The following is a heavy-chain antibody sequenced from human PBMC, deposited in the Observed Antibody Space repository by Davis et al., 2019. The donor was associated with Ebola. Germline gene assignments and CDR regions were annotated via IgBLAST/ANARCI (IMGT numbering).Heavy chain of an antibody. CDR3: ARGSIQKDPFFGVVTPYYYYYMDV. J-gene: IGHJ6*03. D-gene: IGHD3-3*01. V-gene: IGHV4-59*01. Sequence: SETLSLTCTVSGGSISSYYWSWIRQPPGKGLEWIGYIYYSGSTNYNPSLKSRVTISVDTSKNQFSLKLSSVTAADTAVYYCARGSIQKDPFFGVVTPYYYYYMDVWGKGTTVTVSS. CDR2: IYYSGST. CDR1: GGSISSYY.